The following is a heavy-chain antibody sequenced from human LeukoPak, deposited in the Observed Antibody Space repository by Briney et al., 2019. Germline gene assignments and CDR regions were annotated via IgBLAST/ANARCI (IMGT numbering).Heavy chain of an antibody. J-gene: IGHJ4*02. V-gene: IGHV3-23*01. Sequence: PGGSLRLSCAASGFTFSSYAMSWVRQAPGKGLEGVSAIGDSGGDTYYADSVKGRFTISRDNSKHTLYPQMNSLRAEDTALYYCAKQVTAPGPIDYWGQGTLVTVSS. CDR2: IGDSGGDT. CDR3: AKQVTAPGPIDY. D-gene: IGHD2-21*02. CDR1: GFTFSSYA.